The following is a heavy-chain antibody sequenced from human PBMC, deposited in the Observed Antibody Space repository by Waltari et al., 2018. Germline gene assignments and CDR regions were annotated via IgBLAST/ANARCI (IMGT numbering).Heavy chain of an antibody. CDR2: INTNTGNP. J-gene: IGHJ4*02. D-gene: IGHD1-26*01. V-gene: IGHV7-4-1*02. CDR3: ARGGGTFSKPQYFDS. Sequence: HVQLVQSGSEVKKPGASVKVSCQASGYIFTTYGINWVRQAPGQGLEWMGWINTNTGNPMYVQGFTGRYVFSLDTSVRTAYLQISSLKAEDSGIYYCARGGGTFSKPQYFDSWGQGTRVTVSS. CDR1: GYIFTTYG.